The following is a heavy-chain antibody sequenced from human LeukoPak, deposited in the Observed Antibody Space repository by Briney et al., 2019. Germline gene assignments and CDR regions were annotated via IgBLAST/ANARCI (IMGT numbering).Heavy chain of an antibody. J-gene: IGHJ4*02. D-gene: IGHD2-2*01. CDR2: INSDGSTT. V-gene: IGHV3-74*01. CDR1: GFTVSSNY. Sequence: PGGSLRLSCAASGFTVSSNYMSWVRQAPGKGLVWVSRINSDGSTTAYADSVKGRFTISRDNAKNTLYLQMSSLRAEDTAVYYCARGDAYALNYWGQGTLVTVSS. CDR3: ARGDAYALNY.